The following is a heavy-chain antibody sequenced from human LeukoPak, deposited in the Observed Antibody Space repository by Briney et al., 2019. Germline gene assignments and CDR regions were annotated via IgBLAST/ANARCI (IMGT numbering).Heavy chain of an antibody. Sequence: SETLSLTCTVSGGSISSGSYYWSWIRQPAGKGLEWIGRIYTSGSTNYNPSLKSRVTISVDTSKNQFSLKLSSVTAADTAVYYCARDPGTTPLDYYYYMDVWGKGTTVTVSS. J-gene: IGHJ6*03. CDR1: GGSISSGSYY. CDR3: ARDPGTTPLDYYYYMDV. V-gene: IGHV4-61*02. D-gene: IGHD1-7*01. CDR2: IYTSGST.